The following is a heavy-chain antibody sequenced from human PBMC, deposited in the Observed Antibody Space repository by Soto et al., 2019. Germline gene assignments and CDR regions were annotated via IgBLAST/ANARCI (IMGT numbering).Heavy chain of an antibody. D-gene: IGHD1-20*01. CDR3: ARDRVNWNYYYFYGMDV. J-gene: IGHJ6*02. CDR2: TYYRSKWYN. V-gene: IGHV6-1*01. Sequence: PSQTLSLTCAISGDSVSSNSVTWNWIRQSPSRGLEWLGRTYYRSKWYNDYALSVKSRISINPDTSQNQFSLQLNSVTPEDTAVYYCARDRVNWNYYYFYGMDVWCQGTTVTVSS. CDR1: GDSVSSNSVT.